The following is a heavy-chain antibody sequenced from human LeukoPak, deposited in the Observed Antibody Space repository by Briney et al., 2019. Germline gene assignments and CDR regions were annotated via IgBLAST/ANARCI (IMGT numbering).Heavy chain of an antibody. Sequence: GASVKVSCKTTGYTFIDYYIHWIRQAPGQGLEWMGRINPTTGGTDFAQKFQGKVSMTRDTSISTAYTELSRLGSDDTAVYYCATLGEDNTDTPFDYWGQGTLVTVSS. V-gene: IGHV1-2*06. J-gene: IGHJ4*02. D-gene: IGHD3-16*01. CDR3: ATLGEDNTDTPFDY. CDR2: INPTTGGT. CDR1: GYTFIDYY.